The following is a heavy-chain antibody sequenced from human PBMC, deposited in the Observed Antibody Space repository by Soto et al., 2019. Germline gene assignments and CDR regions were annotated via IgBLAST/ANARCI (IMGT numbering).Heavy chain of an antibody. CDR2: IGAADDP. V-gene: IGHV3-13*05. CDR3: ARAYSGRLPRRADYYFAMDV. D-gene: IGHD2-15*01. CDR1: GFTFIAYD. J-gene: IGHJ6*02. Sequence: PGESLKISCAASGFTFIAYDMHWVRQTTGKGLEWVSAIGAADDPYYLGSVKGRFTISRENAKNSLYLQMNSLRAEDTAVYYCARAYSGRLPRRADYYFAMDVWGQGTTVTVSS.